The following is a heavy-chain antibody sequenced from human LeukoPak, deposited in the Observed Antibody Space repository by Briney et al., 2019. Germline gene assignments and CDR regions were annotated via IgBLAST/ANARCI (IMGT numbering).Heavy chain of an antibody. D-gene: IGHD3-22*01. CDR2: IYYSGGT. CDR1: GGSISTSNYY. J-gene: IGHJ3*02. CDR3: AEGGYYYDSSGSRGDAFDI. V-gene: IGHV4-39*01. Sequence: SETLSLTCTVSGGSISTSNYYWAWIRQPPGKCLEWIRSIYYSGGTYYNPSLKSRVTVSIDTSKKQFSLKVNSVTAADTAVYYCAEGGYYYDSSGSRGDAFDIWGQGTMVTVSS.